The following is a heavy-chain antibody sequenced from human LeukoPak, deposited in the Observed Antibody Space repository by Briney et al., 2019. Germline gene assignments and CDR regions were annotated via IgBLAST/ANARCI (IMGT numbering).Heavy chain of an antibody. V-gene: IGHV3-48*04. CDR2: ISSSGSTI. CDR1: GFTFSSYA. D-gene: IGHD3-22*01. Sequence: GGSLRLSCAASGFTFSSYAMSWVRQAPGKGLEWVSYISSSGSTIYYADSVKGRFTISRDNAKNSLYLQMNSLRAEDTAVYYCAPDTYYYDSSGYYTSSSWGQGTLVTVSS. CDR3: APDTYYYDSSGYYTSSS. J-gene: IGHJ5*02.